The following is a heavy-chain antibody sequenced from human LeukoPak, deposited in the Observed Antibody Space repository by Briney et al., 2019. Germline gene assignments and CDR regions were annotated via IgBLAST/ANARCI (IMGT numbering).Heavy chain of an antibody. J-gene: IGHJ6*03. Sequence: ASVKVSCKASGYTFTSYGISWVRQAPGQGLEWMGWISAYNGNTNYAQKLQGRVTMTRNTSISTAYMELSSLRSEDTAVYYCARVKSALPYYYYYMDVWGKGTTVTISS. CDR3: ARVKSALPYYYYYMDV. CDR1: GYTFTSYG. V-gene: IGHV1-18*01. CDR2: ISAYNGNT. D-gene: IGHD1-26*01.